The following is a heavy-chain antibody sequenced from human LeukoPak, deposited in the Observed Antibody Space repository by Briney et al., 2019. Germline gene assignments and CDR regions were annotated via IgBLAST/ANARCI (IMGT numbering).Heavy chain of an antibody. Sequence: ASVKVSCKASGYTFTGYYMHWVRQAPGQGLEWMGWINPNSGGTNYAQKFQGRVTMTRDTSISTAYMELSRLRSDDTAVYYCATYSSGWYTRRPFDYWGQGTLVTASS. J-gene: IGHJ4*02. D-gene: IGHD6-19*01. CDR3: ATYSSGWYTRRPFDY. CDR1: GYTFTGYY. V-gene: IGHV1-2*02. CDR2: INPNSGGT.